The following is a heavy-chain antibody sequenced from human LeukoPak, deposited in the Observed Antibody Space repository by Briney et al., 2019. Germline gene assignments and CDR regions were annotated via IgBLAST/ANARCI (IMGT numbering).Heavy chain of an antibody. V-gene: IGHV4-34*01. Sequence: PSETLSLTCAVYGGSFSGYYWSWIRQPPGKGLEWIGEINHSGSTNYNPSLKSRVTISVDTSKNQFSLKLSSVTAADTAVYYCARGVFSSSWPSFDYWGREPWSPSPQ. CDR3: ARGVFSSSWPSFDY. CDR2: INHSGST. J-gene: IGHJ4*02. D-gene: IGHD6-13*01. CDR1: GGSFSGYY.